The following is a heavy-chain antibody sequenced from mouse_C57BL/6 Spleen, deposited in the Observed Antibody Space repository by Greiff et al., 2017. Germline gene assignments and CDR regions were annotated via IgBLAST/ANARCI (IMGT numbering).Heavy chain of an antibody. CDR1: GFTFSDYG. J-gene: IGHJ4*01. CDR2: ISRGSSTI. D-gene: IGHD2-3*01. Sequence: EVKLVESGGGLVKPGGSLKLSCAASGFTFSDYGMHWVRQAPEKGLEWVGYISRGSSTIYYADTVKGRFTIARDNAKNTLFLQMTSLRSEDTAMYYGARGPDGYYPYSYAMDDWGQGTSVTVAT. CDR3: ARGPDGYYPYSYAMDD. V-gene: IGHV5-17*01.